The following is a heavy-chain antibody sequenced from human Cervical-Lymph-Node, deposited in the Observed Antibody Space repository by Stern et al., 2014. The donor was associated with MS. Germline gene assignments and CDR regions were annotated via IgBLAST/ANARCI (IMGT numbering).Heavy chain of an antibody. CDR3: AREVYGDSRRFDS. Sequence: QVQLVESGPEVKKPGASVQVSCKASGYIFSSYGINWVRQAPGQGIEWMGWVSTYNGNTNYAQKFQDRVTMTTDTSTNTAYMELRSLRSDDTAVYYCAREVYGDSRRFDSWGQGTLVTVSS. CDR2: VSTYNGNT. V-gene: IGHV1-18*01. D-gene: IGHD4-17*01. J-gene: IGHJ4*02. CDR1: GYIFSSYG.